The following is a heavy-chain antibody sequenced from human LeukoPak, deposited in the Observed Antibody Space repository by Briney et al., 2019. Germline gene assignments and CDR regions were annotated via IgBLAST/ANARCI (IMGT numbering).Heavy chain of an antibody. CDR2: IYTSGST. D-gene: IGHD3-3*01. V-gene: IGHV4-4*07. Sequence: PSETLSLTCTVSGGSISSYYWSWIRQPAGKGLEWIGRIYTSGSTNYNPSLKSRVTMSVDTSNNQFSLKLSSVTAADTAVYYCARVKHYYDFWSGYDDAFDIWGQGTMVTVSS. CDR3: ARVKHYYDFWSGYDDAFDI. J-gene: IGHJ3*02. CDR1: GGSISSYY.